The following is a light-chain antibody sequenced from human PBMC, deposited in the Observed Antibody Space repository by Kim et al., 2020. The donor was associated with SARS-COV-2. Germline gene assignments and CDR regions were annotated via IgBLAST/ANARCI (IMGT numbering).Light chain of an antibody. J-gene: IGLJ3*02. CDR2: QDS. Sequence: SYELTQPPSVSMSPGQTASITCSGDKLGDKYACWYQQKPGQSPVLVIYQDSKRPSGIPERFSGSNSGNTATLTISGTQAMDEADYYCQAWDSSIWVFGGG. CDR3: QAWDSSIWV. CDR1: KLGDKY. V-gene: IGLV3-1*01.